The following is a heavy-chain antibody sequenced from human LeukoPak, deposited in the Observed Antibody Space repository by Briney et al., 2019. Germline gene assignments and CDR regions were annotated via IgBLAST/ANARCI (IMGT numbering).Heavy chain of an antibody. Sequence: PSETLSLTCAVSGGSISSSNWWSWVRQPPGKGLEWVGEIYHSGNTNYNPSLKSRVTISVDKSKNQFSLKLSSVTAADTAVYYCARDSGQHRGYDWSHWGQGTLVTVSS. D-gene: IGHD5-12*01. V-gene: IGHV4-4*02. CDR1: GGSISSSNW. CDR2: IYHSGNT. CDR3: ARDSGQHRGYDWSH. J-gene: IGHJ4*02.